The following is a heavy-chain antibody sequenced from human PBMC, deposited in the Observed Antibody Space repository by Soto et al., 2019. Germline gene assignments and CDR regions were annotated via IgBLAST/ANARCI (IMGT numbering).Heavy chain of an antibody. CDR3: AKDHGGDYGDPLYFFDY. V-gene: IGHV3-23*01. CDR1: GFSFSSYA. J-gene: IGHJ4*02. D-gene: IGHD4-17*01. Sequence: DVQLLESGGGLVQPGGSLRLSCAASGFSFSSYAMSWVRQAPGTGLEWVSVISGSGATTFYRESVKGRFTISRDNSKNTVYLQLNSLRAEDTALYDCAKDHGGDYGDPLYFFDYWGQGALVIVSS. CDR2: ISGSGATT.